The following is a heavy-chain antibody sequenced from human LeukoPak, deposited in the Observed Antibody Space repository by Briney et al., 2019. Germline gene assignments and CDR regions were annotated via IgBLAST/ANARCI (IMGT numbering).Heavy chain of an antibody. CDR2: INPNSGGT. CDR1: GYTFTGYY. J-gene: IGHJ5*02. V-gene: IGHV1-2*02. D-gene: IGHD2-2*01. Sequence: GASVKVSCKASGYTFTGYYMHWVRQAPGQGLEWMGWINPNSGGTNYAQKFQGRVTMTRDTSISTAYMELSRLRSDDTAVYYCARDPLGYCSSTSCLIPLGFDPWGQGTLVTVSS. CDR3: ARDPLGYCSSTSCLIPLGFDP.